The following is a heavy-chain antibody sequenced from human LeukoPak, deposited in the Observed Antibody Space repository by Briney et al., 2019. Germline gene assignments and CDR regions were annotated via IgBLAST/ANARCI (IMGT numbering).Heavy chain of an antibody. CDR1: GGSVSTYC. V-gene: IGHV4-4*07. CDR3: ARGLGARAYYYIDV. Sequence: SETLSLTCTVSGGSVSTYCWNWIRQSAGKGLEWIGRIYSSGITDYSPSLKSRATMSVDTSNNQFSLRLTSVTAADTAVYYCARGLGARAYYYIDVCGRGTPVTVSS. J-gene: IGHJ6*03. D-gene: IGHD5-12*01. CDR2: IYSSGIT.